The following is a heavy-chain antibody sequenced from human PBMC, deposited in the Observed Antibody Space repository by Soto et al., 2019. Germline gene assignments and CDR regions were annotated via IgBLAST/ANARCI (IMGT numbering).Heavy chain of an antibody. CDR2: ISSSSSYI. Sequence: GGSLRLSCAASGFTFSSYSMNWVRQAPGKGLEWVSSISSSSSYIYYADSVKGRFTISRDNAKNSLYLQMNSLRAEDTAVYYCARDGGFCSSTSCYQGDWFDPWGQGTLVTVSS. V-gene: IGHV3-21*01. J-gene: IGHJ5*02. D-gene: IGHD2-2*01. CDR1: GFTFSSYS. CDR3: ARDGGFCSSTSCYQGDWFDP.